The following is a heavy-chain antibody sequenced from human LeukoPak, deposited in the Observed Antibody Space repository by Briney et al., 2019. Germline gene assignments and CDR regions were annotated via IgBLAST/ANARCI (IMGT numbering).Heavy chain of an antibody. CDR2: INHSGST. J-gene: IGHJ1*01. Sequence: SSETLSLTCAVYGGSFSGYYWSWIRQPPGKGLEWIGEINHSGSTNYNPSLKSRVTISVDTSKNQFSLKLSSVTAADTAVYYCARDRNYYDSSGYYYAVQHWGQGTLVTVSS. CDR1: GGSFSGYY. CDR3: ARDRNYYDSSGYYYAVQH. V-gene: IGHV4-34*01. D-gene: IGHD3-22*01.